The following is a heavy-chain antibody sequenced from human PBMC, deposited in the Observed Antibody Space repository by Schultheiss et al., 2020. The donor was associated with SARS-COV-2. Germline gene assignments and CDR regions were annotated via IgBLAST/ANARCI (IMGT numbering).Heavy chain of an antibody. Sequence: ASVKVSCKTSGYTFTGFFVHWVRQAPGQGLEWMGWISAYNGNTNYAQKLQGRVTITADESTSTAYMELSSLRSEDTAVYYCARDELGEMATITTHFDYWGQGTLVTVSS. CDR2: ISAYNGNT. V-gene: IGHV1-18*04. D-gene: IGHD5-24*01. CDR1: GYTFTGFF. CDR3: ARDELGEMATITTHFDY. J-gene: IGHJ4*02.